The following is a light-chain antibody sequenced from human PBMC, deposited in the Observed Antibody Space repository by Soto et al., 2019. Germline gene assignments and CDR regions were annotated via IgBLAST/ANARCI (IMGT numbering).Light chain of an antibody. Sequence: EIVLTQSPGTLSLSPGERATLSCRASQSVSSSYLAWYQQKPGQAPRLHIYGASGRATGIPDRCSGSVSGTDFTLTISRREPEDFAVYYCQQYGSSPPVTFGQGARLEIK. CDR3: QQYGSSPPVT. CDR2: GAS. CDR1: QSVSSSY. V-gene: IGKV3-20*01. J-gene: IGKJ5*01.